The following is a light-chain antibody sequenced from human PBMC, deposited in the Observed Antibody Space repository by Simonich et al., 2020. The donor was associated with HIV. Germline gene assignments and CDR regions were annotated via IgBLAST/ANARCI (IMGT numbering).Light chain of an antibody. Sequence: QSALTQPSSVSGSPGQSITISCTGTGSDVGEYNDVSWYQQHPGKAPKLMIYDVSKRPSGVSTRFSGSKSGNTASLTISGLQAEDEADYYCSSYTSSSRVFGGGTKLTVL. CDR3: SSYTSSSRV. J-gene: IGLJ3*02. CDR1: GSDVGEYND. V-gene: IGLV2-14*01. CDR2: DVS.